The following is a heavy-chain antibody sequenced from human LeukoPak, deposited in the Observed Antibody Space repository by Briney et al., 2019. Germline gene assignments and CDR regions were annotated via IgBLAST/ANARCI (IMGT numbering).Heavy chain of an antibody. CDR2: ISAYNGNT. Sequence: GASVKVSCKASGYTFTSYGISWVRQAPGQGLEWMGWISAYNGNTNYAQKLQGRVTMTTDTSTSTVYMELSSLRSEDTAVYYCAREPYCGGDCYPNDAFDIWGQGTMVTVSS. CDR3: AREPYCGGDCYPNDAFDI. J-gene: IGHJ3*02. D-gene: IGHD2-21*02. CDR1: GYTFTSYG. V-gene: IGHV1-18*01.